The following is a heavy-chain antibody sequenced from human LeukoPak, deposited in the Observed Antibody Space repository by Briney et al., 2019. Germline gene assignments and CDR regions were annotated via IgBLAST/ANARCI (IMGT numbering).Heavy chain of an antibody. J-gene: IGHJ4*02. CDR3: ARGLTGGGILDY. CDR1: GGPFSGYY. Sequence: SETLSLTCPVYGGPFSGYYWKWIRQPPGNALEWTGEINHRGNSNYTPSLESRVIISVDTSKNQISLKMMSVTAADTAVFFCARGLTGGGILDYWGQGNLVTVSS. V-gene: IGHV4-34*01. D-gene: IGHD3-9*01. CDR2: INHRGNS.